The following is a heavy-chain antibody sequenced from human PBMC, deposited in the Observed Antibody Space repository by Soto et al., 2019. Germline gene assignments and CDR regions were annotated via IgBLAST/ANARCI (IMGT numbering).Heavy chain of an antibody. Sequence: GGSLRLSCAASGFTFSSYAMSWVRQAPGKGLEWVSAISGSGGSTYYADSVKGRFTISRDNSKNTLYLQTNSLRAEDTAVYYCAKDYYGSGSYPTSPPFDYWGQGTLVTVS. CDR2: ISGSGGST. CDR3: AKDYYGSGSYPTSPPFDY. CDR1: GFTFSSYA. J-gene: IGHJ4*02. V-gene: IGHV3-23*01. D-gene: IGHD3-10*01.